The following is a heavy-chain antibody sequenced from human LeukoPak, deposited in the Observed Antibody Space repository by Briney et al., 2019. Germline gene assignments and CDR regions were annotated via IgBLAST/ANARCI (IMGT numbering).Heavy chain of an antibody. CDR3: ARVMVGATHDAFDI. V-gene: IGHV3-7*01. J-gene: IGHJ3*02. D-gene: IGHD1-26*01. Sequence: GGSLRLSCAASGFTFSRYWMSWLRQAPGKGLEWVANINEDGSEKYYVDSVKGRFTISRDNAKNSLYLQMNSLRAEDTAVYYCARVMVGATHDAFDIWGQGTMVTVSS. CDR1: GFTFSRYW. CDR2: INEDGSEK.